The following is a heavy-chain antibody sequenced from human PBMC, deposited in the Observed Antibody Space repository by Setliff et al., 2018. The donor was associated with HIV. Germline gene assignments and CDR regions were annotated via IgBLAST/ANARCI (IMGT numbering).Heavy chain of an antibody. CDR2: IGTGGDT. V-gene: IGHV3-13*01. CDR1: GFAFSDYD. D-gene: IGHD6-6*01. CDR3: TRELNGHTSSHYYFGLDV. Sequence: GGSLRLSCATSGFAFSDYDFHWVRQVTGEGLEWVSAIGTGGDTYYADSVKGRFTISRENANNSLYLQMNNVRAGDTAVYYCTRELNGHTSSHYYFGLDVWGQGTTVTVSS. J-gene: IGHJ6*02.